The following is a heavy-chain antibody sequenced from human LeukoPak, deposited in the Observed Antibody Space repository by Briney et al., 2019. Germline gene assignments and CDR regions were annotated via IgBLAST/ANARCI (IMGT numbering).Heavy chain of an antibody. Sequence: PGGSLRLSCAASGFTFSIYGVHWVRQAPGKGPEWVAFIRYDGGDKFYRDSVKGRFTISRDNSKDTLYLQMNSLRAEDTAVYYCAKDSSGYFGSWFDPWGQGTLVTVSS. CDR1: GFTFSIYG. CDR2: IRYDGGDK. J-gene: IGHJ5*02. V-gene: IGHV3-30*02. D-gene: IGHD3-22*01. CDR3: AKDSSGYFGSWFDP.